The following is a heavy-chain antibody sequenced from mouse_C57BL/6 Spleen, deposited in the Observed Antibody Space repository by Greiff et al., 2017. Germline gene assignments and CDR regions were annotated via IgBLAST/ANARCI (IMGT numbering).Heavy chain of an antibody. CDR1: GYSFTDYN. V-gene: IGHV1-39*01. Sequence: EVKLLESGPELVKPGASVKISCKASGYSFTDYNMNWVKQSNGKSLEWIGVINPNYGTTSYNQKFKGKATLTVDQSSSTAYMQLNSLTSEDSAVYYCARKGLLPLYYYAMDYWGQGTSVTVSS. CDR2: INPNYGTT. CDR3: ARKGLLPLYYYAMDY. D-gene: IGHD1-1*01. J-gene: IGHJ4*01.